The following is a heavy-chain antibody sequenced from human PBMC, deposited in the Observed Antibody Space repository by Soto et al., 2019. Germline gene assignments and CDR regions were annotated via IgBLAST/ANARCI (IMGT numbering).Heavy chain of an antibody. CDR2: ISYDGSNK. V-gene: IGHV3-30-3*01. CDR3: ARDTNRYYYDSSGYYGY. J-gene: IGHJ4*02. CDR1: GFTFSSYA. Sequence: VQLVESGGGVVQPGRSLRLSCAASGFTFSSYAMHWVRQAPGKGLEWVAVISYDGSNKYYADSVKGRFTISRDNSKNTLYLQMNSLRAEDTAVYYCARDTNRYYYDSSGYYGYWGQGTLVTVSS. D-gene: IGHD3-22*01.